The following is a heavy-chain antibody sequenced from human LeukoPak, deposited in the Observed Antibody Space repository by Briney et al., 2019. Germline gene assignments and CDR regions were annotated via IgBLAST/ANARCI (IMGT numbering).Heavy chain of an antibody. V-gene: IGHV1-46*01. CDR1: GFAFADHY. CDR2: INLSGGST. J-gene: IGHJ4*02. Sequence: ASVKVSCKESGFAFADHYIHWVRQAPGQGLEWMAMINLSGGSTTYAQRFQGRVTMTRDTSTNTVFMEMNSLRSEDTAVYFCSTYRFDFWGQGALVTVSS. CDR3: STYRFDF.